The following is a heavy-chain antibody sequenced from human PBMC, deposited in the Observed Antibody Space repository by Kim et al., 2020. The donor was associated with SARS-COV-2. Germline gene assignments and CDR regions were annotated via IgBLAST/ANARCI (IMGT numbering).Heavy chain of an antibody. D-gene: IGHD3-3*01. J-gene: IGHJ3*02. V-gene: IGHV4-59*13. CDR2: IYYSGST. CDR3: VFTQTDAFDI. CDR1: GGSISSYY. Sequence: SETLSLTCTVSGGSISSYYWSWIRQPPGKGLEWIGYIYYSGSTNYNPSLKSRVTISVDTSKNQFSLKLSSVTAADTAVYYCVFTQTDAFDIWGQGTMVTVSS.